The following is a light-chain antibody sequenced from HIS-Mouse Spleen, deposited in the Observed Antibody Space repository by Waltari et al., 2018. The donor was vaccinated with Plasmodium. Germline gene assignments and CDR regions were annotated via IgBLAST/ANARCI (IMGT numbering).Light chain of an antibody. V-gene: IGKV3-15*01. Sequence: EIVMTQSPATLSVSPVESATLSCRASQRGSSNLAWYQQKPGQAPRLLTYGASTRATGIPARFSGSGSGTEFTLTISSLQSEDFAVYYCQQYNNWSFTFGPGTKVDIK. CDR2: GAS. CDR1: QRGSSN. J-gene: IGKJ3*01. CDR3: QQYNNWSFT.